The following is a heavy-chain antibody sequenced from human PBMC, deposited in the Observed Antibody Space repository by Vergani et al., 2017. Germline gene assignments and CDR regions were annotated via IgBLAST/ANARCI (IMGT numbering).Heavy chain of an antibody. D-gene: IGHD3-16*01. J-gene: IGHJ6*02. V-gene: IGHV5-51*01. CDR2: VYAADSDT. CDR3: ARHARYSDVTGNYVYYGMDV. CDR1: GYNFDIYW. Sequence: EMQLVPSGAEVRKPGESVKISCRTSGYNFDIYWIGWVRQMPGKGLEWMGIVYAADSDTRYSPSFKSQVTVSADKSTSTAFLEGSELKVTDTTIYYCARHARYSDVTGNYVYYGMDVWGQGTSVIVSS.